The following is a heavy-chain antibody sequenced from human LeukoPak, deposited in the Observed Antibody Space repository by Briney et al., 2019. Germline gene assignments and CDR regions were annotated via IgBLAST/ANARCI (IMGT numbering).Heavy chain of an antibody. CDR3: AKDAGTWIQLWLRGPFDY. Sequence: AGGSLRLSCAASGFTFSSYGVHWVRQAPGKGLEWVAVISYDGSNKYYADSVKGRFTISRDNSRNTLYLQMNSLRAEDTAVYYCAKDAGTWIQLWLRGPFDYWGQGTLVTVSS. V-gene: IGHV3-30*18. CDR1: GFTFSSYG. D-gene: IGHD5-18*01. CDR2: ISYDGSNK. J-gene: IGHJ4*02.